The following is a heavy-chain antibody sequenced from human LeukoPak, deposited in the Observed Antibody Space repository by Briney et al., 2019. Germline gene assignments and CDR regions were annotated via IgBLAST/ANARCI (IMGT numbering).Heavy chain of an antibody. Sequence: GSLRLSCAASGFTFSSYGMHWVRQAPGKGLEWVAVISYDGSNKYYADSVKGRFTISRDNSKNTLYLQMNSLRAEDTAVYYCAKVHGSGEFLYYYYYYGMDVWGKGTTVTVSS. J-gene: IGHJ6*04. V-gene: IGHV3-30*18. CDR3: AKVHGSGEFLYYYYYYGMDV. CDR2: ISYDGSNK. D-gene: IGHD3-10*01. CDR1: GFTFSSYG.